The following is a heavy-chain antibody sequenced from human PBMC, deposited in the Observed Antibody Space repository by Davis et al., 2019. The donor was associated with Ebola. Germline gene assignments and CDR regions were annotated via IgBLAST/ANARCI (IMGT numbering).Heavy chain of an antibody. Sequence: GESLKIPCAASGFTFSSYWMHWVRQAPGKGLVWVSRTNSDGSSTSYADSVKGRFTISRDNSKNTLYLQMNSLRAEDTAVYYCARPRGYGDYGGYYYGMDVWGQGTTVTVSS. J-gene: IGHJ6*02. CDR2: TNSDGSST. V-gene: IGHV3-74*01. D-gene: IGHD4-17*01. CDR3: ARPRGYGDYGGYYYGMDV. CDR1: GFTFSSYW.